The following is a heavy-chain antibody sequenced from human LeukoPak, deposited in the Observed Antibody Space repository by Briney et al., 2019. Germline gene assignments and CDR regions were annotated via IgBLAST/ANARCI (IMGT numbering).Heavy chain of an antibody. CDR2: ISSSSSYI. V-gene: IGHV3-21*01. CDR3: ARERARWFGELLPFDY. Sequence: PGGSLRLSCAASGFTFSSYSMNWVRQAPGKGLVWVSSISSSSSYIYYADSVKGRFTISRDNAKNSLYLQMNSLRAEDTAVYYCARERARWFGELLPFDYWGQGTLVTVSS. J-gene: IGHJ4*02. D-gene: IGHD3-10*01. CDR1: GFTFSSYS.